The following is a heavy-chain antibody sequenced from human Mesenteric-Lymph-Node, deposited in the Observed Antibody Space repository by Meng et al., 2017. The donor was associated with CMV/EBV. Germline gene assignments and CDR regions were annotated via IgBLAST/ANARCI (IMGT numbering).Heavy chain of an antibody. CDR2: IIHIIGIE. Sequence: KAYGGKYSSDAMRWVRKAPGQGHEWMGGIIHIIGIENKEQKYQGRVTITADKSTSTAYMELSSLRSEDTAVYYCASASWGTMIDPPDYWGQGTLVTVSS. CDR1: GGKYSSDA. CDR3: ASASWGTMIDPPDY. V-gene: IGHV1-69*10. D-gene: IGHD3-22*01. J-gene: IGHJ4*02.